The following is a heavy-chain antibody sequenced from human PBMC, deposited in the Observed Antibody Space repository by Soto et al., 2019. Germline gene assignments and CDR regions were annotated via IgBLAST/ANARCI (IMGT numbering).Heavy chain of an antibody. CDR3: ARRGSGSDYDY. V-gene: IGHV3-23*01. Sequence: EVQLLESGGGLVQPGGSLRLSCAASGFTFSSYAMRWVRQAPVKGLEWVSAISGSGDSTYYADSVKGRFTISRDNSKNTLYLPMNSLRAEDTAVYYCARRGSGSDYDYWGQGTLVTVSS. J-gene: IGHJ4*02. CDR1: GFTFSSYA. CDR2: ISGSGDST. D-gene: IGHD1-26*01.